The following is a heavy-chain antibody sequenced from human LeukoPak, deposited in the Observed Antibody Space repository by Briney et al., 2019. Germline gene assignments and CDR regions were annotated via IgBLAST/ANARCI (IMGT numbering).Heavy chain of an antibody. CDR2: IYHSGST. Sequence: ASETLSLTCAVSGYSISSGYYWGWIRQPPGKGLEWIGSIYHSGSTYYNPSLKSRVTISVDTSKNQFSPKLSSVTAADTAVYYCARWTGTTDTFDIWGQGTMVTVSS. J-gene: IGHJ3*02. D-gene: IGHD1-7*01. CDR3: ARWTGTTDTFDI. V-gene: IGHV4-38-2*01. CDR1: GYSISSGYY.